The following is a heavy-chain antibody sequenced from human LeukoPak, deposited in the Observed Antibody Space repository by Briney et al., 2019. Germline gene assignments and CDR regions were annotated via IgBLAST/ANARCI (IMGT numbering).Heavy chain of an antibody. CDR3: ARGGGIYCSGGSCHAFDY. D-gene: IGHD2-15*01. Sequence: TSETLSLTCTVSGGSISSSSYYWGWIHQPPGKGLEWIGSIYHSGSTYYNPSLKSRVTISVDTSKNQFSLKLSSVTAADTAVYYCARGGGIYCSGGSCHAFDYWGQGTLVTVSS. V-gene: IGHV4-39*07. J-gene: IGHJ4*02. CDR1: GGSISSSSYY. CDR2: IYHSGST.